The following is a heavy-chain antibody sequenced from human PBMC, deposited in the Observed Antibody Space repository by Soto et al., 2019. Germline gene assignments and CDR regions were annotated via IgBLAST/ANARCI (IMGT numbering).Heavy chain of an antibody. CDR3: ARATFSGYYLLDAFDI. J-gene: IGHJ3*02. CDR2: FYYSGST. D-gene: IGHD3-22*01. V-gene: IGHV4-61*01. Sequence: QVQLQESGPGLVKPSETLSLTCTVSGGSVSSASYFWSWIRQPPGKGLEWIGYFYYSGSTNYNPSLTSRVTISVDTSKNQFSLKLSSVTAADTAVYYCARATFSGYYLLDAFDIWGQGTMVTVSS. CDR1: GGSVSSASYF.